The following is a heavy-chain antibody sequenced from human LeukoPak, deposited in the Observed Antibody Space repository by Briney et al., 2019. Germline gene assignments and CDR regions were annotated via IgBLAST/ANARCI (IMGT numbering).Heavy chain of an antibody. J-gene: IGHJ4*02. V-gene: IGHV1-8*01. CDR2: MNPNSGNT. CDR1: GYTFTSYD. CDR3: ARVPIAAADFDY. Sequence: ASVKASCKASGYTFTSYDINWVRQATGQGLEWMGWMNPNSGNTGYAQKFQGRVTMTRNTSISTAYMELSSLRSEDTAVYYCARVPIAAADFDYWGQGTLVTVSS. D-gene: IGHD6-13*01.